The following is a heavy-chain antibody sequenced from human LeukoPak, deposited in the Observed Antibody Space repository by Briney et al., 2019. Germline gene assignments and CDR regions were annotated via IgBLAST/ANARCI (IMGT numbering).Heavy chain of an antibody. J-gene: IGHJ3*02. CDR1: GFTFSSYA. Sequence: GGSLRLSCAASGFTFSSYAIHWVRRAPGKGLEWVAVISYDGSDKYYADSVKGRFTISRDNSRNTLYLQIHSLGSDDTAVYYCARDRDSGNYFLGAFDIWGQGTRVTVSS. CDR3: ARDRDSGNYFLGAFDI. D-gene: IGHD1-26*01. CDR2: ISYDGSDK. V-gene: IGHV3-30*04.